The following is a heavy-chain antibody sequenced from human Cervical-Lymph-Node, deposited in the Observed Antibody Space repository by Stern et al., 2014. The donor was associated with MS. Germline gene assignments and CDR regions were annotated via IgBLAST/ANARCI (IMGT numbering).Heavy chain of an antibody. CDR3: AIMGTNGIDV. D-gene: IGHD5-18*01. CDR1: GDTFGTYG. V-gene: IGHV1-18*01. Sequence: QVQLGQSETEVKKPGASVKVSCKASGDTFGTYGVNWVRQAPGQRLEWLGWISGYKGNTNYAQRLQGRVTLTTDTSTTTAYMELRSLRSDDTAVYYCAIMGTNGIDVWGQGTTVTVSS. J-gene: IGHJ6*02. CDR2: ISGYKGNT.